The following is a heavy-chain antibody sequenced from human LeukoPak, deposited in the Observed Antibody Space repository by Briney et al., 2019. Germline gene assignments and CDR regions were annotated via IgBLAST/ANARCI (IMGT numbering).Heavy chain of an antibody. CDR2: IYYSGST. Sequence: PSETLSLTCTVSGGSISSYYWSWIRQPPGKGLEWIGYIYYSGSTNYNPSLKSRVTISVDTSKNQFSLKLSSVTAADTAVYYCAKDRSYYDFWPTNDAFDIWGQGTMVTVSS. J-gene: IGHJ3*02. V-gene: IGHV4-59*12. CDR3: AKDRSYYDFWPTNDAFDI. D-gene: IGHD3-3*01. CDR1: GGSISSYY.